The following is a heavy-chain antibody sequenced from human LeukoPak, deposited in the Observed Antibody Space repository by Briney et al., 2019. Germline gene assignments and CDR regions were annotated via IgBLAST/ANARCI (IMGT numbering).Heavy chain of an antibody. Sequence: GESLKISCKGSGYSFTSYWIGWVRQMPGKGLEWMGIIYPGDSDTRYSPSFQGQVTISADKSISTAYLQWSSLKASGTAMYYCARGPSYYDFWSGYLLDYWGQGTLVTVSS. J-gene: IGHJ4*02. D-gene: IGHD3-3*01. CDR2: IYPGDSDT. CDR3: ARGPSYYDFWSGYLLDY. V-gene: IGHV5-51*01. CDR1: GYSFTSYW.